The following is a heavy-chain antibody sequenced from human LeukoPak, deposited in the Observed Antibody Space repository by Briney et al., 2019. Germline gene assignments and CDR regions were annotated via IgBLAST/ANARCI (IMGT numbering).Heavy chain of an antibody. D-gene: IGHD4-17*01. Sequence: EASVKVSCKASGYTFTSYGISWVRQAPGQGLEWMGWISAYNGNTNYAQKFQGRVTITADESTSTAYMELSSLRSEDTAVYYCARGGEDYGAEYYFDYWGQGTLVTVSS. V-gene: IGHV1-18*01. CDR1: GYTFTSYG. J-gene: IGHJ4*02. CDR2: ISAYNGNT. CDR3: ARGGEDYGAEYYFDY.